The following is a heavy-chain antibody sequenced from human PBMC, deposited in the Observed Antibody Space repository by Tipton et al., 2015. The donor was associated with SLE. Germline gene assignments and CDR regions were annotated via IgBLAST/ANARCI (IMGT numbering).Heavy chain of an antibody. CDR2: IFWNSDTM. Sequence: SLRLSCAASGFTFDDFAMHWVRQTPEKGLEWVSGIFWNSDTMDYVDSVKGRFIIYRDNAKNTLYLQMNSLRAEDTAVYYCAKDLIAFDYIWGSYRDDVFDIWGQGTMVTVSS. D-gene: IGHD3-16*02. CDR3: AKDLIAFDYIWGSYRDDVFDI. J-gene: IGHJ3*02. CDR1: GFTFDDFA. V-gene: IGHV3-9*01.